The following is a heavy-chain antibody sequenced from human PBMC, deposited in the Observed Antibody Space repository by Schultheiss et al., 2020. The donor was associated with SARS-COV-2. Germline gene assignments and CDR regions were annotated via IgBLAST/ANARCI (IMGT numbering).Heavy chain of an antibody. J-gene: IGHJ6*02. V-gene: IGHV3-30*18. Sequence: GGSLRLSCAASGFTVSSNYMSWVRQAPGKGLEWVAVISYDGSNKYYADSVKGRFTISRDNSKNTLYLQMNSLRAEDTAVYYCAKRLSYWGSWDYYGSGSSRPVGDYGMDVWGQGTTVTVSS. CDR2: ISYDGSNK. D-gene: IGHD3-10*01. CDR3: AKRLSYWGSWDYYGSGSSRPVGDYGMDV. CDR1: GFTVSSNY.